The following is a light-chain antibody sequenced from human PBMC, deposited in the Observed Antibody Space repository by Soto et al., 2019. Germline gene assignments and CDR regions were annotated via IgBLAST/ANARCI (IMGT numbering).Light chain of an antibody. Sequence: QSALTQPASVSGSPGQSITISCTGTSSDVGDSKYVSWYQQHPGKAPKLMIYEVSHRPSGVSNRFSGSKSGNTASLTISGLQAADEADYYCNSYISSTTVIFGGGTQLTVL. J-gene: IGLJ2*01. CDR2: EVS. CDR1: SSDVGDSKY. CDR3: NSYISSTTVI. V-gene: IGLV2-14*01.